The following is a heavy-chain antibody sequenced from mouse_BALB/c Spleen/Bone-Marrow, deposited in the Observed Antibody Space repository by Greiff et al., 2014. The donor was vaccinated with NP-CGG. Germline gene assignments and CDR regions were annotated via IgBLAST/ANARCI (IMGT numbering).Heavy chain of an antibody. D-gene: IGHD1-1*01. CDR1: GFTFNTYA. Sequence: EVKLVESGGGLVQPKGSLKLSCAASGFTFNTYAMNWVRQAPGKGLEWVARIRSKSNNYATYYADSVKDRFTISRDDPQSMLYLQMNNLKTEDTAMYYCVRYYGSSYYYAMDYWGQGTSVTVSS. J-gene: IGHJ4*01. V-gene: IGHV10-1*02. CDR3: VRYYGSSYYYAMDY. CDR2: IRSKSNNYAT.